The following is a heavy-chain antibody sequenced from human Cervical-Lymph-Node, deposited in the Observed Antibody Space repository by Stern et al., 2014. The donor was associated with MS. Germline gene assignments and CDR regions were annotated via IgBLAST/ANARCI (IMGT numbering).Heavy chain of an antibody. Sequence: QVQLQESGPGLVKPSETLSLTCTVSGGSLRSYYWNWIRQAPGKGLEWLGFIYHTGSVNYNPSLSSLVAMSVDTSKNQFSLTVSSVTAADTAVYYCAREGEYCSGSRCYPFLDYWGQGTLVTVSS. CDR1: GGSLRSYY. J-gene: IGHJ4*02. CDR3: AREGEYCSGSRCYPFLDY. CDR2: IYHTGSV. V-gene: IGHV4-59*01. D-gene: IGHD2-15*01.